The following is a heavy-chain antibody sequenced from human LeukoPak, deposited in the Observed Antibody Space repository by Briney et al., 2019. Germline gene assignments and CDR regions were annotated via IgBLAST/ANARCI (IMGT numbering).Heavy chain of an antibody. CDR3: ARHSSVVVVAATPNFDY. D-gene: IGHD2-15*01. CDR2: IYYSGIT. Sequence: SETLSLTCTVSGGSISSYYWSWIRQPPGKGLEWIGYIYYSGITNYNPSLKSRVTISVDMSKNQFSLKLSSVTAADTAVYYCARHSSVVVVAATPNFDYWGQGTLVTVSS. J-gene: IGHJ4*02. CDR1: GGSISSYY. V-gene: IGHV4-59*08.